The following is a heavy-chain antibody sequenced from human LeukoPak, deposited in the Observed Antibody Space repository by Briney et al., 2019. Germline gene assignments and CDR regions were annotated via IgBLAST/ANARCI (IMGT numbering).Heavy chain of an antibody. Sequence: SETLSLTCTVSGGSISSYYWSWIRQPPGKGLEWIGYIYYSGSTNYNPSLKSRVTISVDTSKNQFSLKLSSVTAADTAVYYCARHIDYGGTNSDYWGQGTLVTVSS. CDR3: ARHIDYGGTNSDY. D-gene: IGHD4-17*01. CDR1: GGSISSYY. V-gene: IGHV4-59*08. J-gene: IGHJ4*02. CDR2: IYYSGST.